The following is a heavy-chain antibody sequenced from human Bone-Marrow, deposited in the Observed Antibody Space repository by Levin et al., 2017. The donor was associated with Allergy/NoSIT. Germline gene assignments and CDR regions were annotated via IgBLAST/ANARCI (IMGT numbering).Heavy chain of an antibody. V-gene: IGHV3-15*01. D-gene: IGHD4-17*01. CDR3: VTEVPSSRTTRFDY. J-gene: IGHJ4*02. Sequence: GESLKISCVASGFIFRNAWMSWVRQAPGKGLEWVGRIKSKHDGGTADNAAPVKGRFTISRDDSKNTLYLQTNSLKTEDTAVYYCVTEVPSSRTTRFDYWGQGALVTVSS. CDR2: IKSKHDGGTA. CDR1: GFIFRNAW.